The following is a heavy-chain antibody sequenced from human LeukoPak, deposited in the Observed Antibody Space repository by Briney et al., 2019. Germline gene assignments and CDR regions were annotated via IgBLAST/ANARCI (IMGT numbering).Heavy chain of an antibody. V-gene: IGHV3-23*01. D-gene: IGHD1-26*01. Sequence: GGSLRLSCVVSGFGLYNYLMRWIRQAPGNGLGWVSSISGGDAWTYYADSVKGRFTISRDNSKNTLYLQMNSLRAEDTAVYYCARDRRGGSYYSLIDYWGQGTLVTVSS. CDR1: GFGLYNYL. CDR3: ARDRRGGSYYSLIDY. J-gene: IGHJ4*02. CDR2: ISGGDAWT.